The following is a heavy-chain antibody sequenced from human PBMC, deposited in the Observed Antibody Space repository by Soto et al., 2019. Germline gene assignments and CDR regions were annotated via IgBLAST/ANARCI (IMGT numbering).Heavy chain of an antibody. J-gene: IGHJ4*02. CDR3: ARTPYYYDSSGYFYYFDY. Sequence: SETLSLTFAVSGGSISSGSYSWSWIRQSPGKGLEWIGYVYHTGGTQYNPSLKSRVTISVDKSKNQFSLKLNSVTAADTAVYYCARTPYYYDSSGYFYYFDYWGQGTLVTVSS. D-gene: IGHD3-22*01. V-gene: IGHV4-30-2*06. CDR2: VYHTGGT. CDR1: GGSISSGSYS.